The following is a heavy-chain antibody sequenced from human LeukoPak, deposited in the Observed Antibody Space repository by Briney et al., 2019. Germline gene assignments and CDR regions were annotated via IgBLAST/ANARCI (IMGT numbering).Heavy chain of an antibody. CDR2: ISSSSSYI. V-gene: IGHV3-21*01. J-gene: IGHJ4*02. CDR1: GFTFDDYA. D-gene: IGHD3-16*02. CDR3: ARGGTGSYRYYYFDY. Sequence: PGGSLRLSCAASGFTFDDYAMHWVRQAPGKGLEWVSSISSSSSYIYYADSVKGRFTISRDNAKNSLYLQMYSLRAEDTAVYYCARGGTGSYRYYYFDYWGQGTLVTVSS.